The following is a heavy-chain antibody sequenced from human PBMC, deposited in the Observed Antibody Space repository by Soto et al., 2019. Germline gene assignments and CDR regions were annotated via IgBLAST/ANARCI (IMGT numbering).Heavy chain of an antibody. J-gene: IGHJ4*02. V-gene: IGHV3-53*01. D-gene: IGHD7-27*01. CDR1: GLTVSGNY. CDR2: IYSDGST. CDR3: ARASSRWGSEAAY. Sequence: EVQLVESGGGLIHPGGSPRLSCAASGLTVSGNYMGWVRQAPGKGLEWVSGIYSDGSTIYADSVKGRFTIFRDNSKNTLYLQMNSLRAEDTAVYHCARASSRWGSEAAYWGQGTLVTVSS.